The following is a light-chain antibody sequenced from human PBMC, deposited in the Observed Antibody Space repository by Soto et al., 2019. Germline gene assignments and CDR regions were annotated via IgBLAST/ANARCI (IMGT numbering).Light chain of an antibody. V-gene: IGKV3-15*01. CDR3: QQYHHLTPRYT. J-gene: IGKJ2*01. CDR1: QSVASN. Sequence: EIVMTQSPASLSVSPGDGATLYCRASQSVASNVACSQQQPGQGPRLLIHGASTRAVGVPARFSGSGSGTDFTLTISSLQSEDFAGYYCQQYHHLTPRYTFGQGTKLHIK. CDR2: GAS.